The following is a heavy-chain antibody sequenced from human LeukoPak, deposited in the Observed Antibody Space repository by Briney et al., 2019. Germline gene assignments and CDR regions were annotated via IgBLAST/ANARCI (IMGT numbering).Heavy chain of an antibody. V-gene: IGHV4-4*07. Sequence: SETLSLTCTVSGGSISSYYWSWIRQPAGKGLEWIGRIYTSGSTNYNPSLKSRVTMSVDTSKNQFSLKLSSVTAADTAVYYCARQGYSSSWRVWFDPWGQGTLVTVSS. CDR1: GGSISSYY. CDR3: ARQGYSSSWRVWFDP. D-gene: IGHD6-13*01. CDR2: IYTSGST. J-gene: IGHJ5*02.